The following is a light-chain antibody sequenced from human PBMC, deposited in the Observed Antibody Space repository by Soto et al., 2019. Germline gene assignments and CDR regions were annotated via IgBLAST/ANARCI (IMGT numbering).Light chain of an antibody. V-gene: IGKV3-15*01. CDR2: SAS. J-gene: IGKJ2*01. Sequence: EIVMTQSPATLSVSPGERATLSCRASQSISTELAWYQQKPGHPPRLLIYSASPRATGVPASFTGSGSGSEFTLTISGLQSEDFAVYYCQQGHNWPLTFGQGTRLEI. CDR1: QSISTE. CDR3: QQGHNWPLT.